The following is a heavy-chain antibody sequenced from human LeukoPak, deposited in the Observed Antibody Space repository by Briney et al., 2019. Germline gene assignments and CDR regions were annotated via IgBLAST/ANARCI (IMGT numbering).Heavy chain of an antibody. CDR3: ARERGVSHPFDY. Sequence: PGGSLRLSCAASGFNFVNTWMHWVRQAPGKGLVWVARIKNDGSGIIYADSVEGRFTISRDNARNTLYLQMNSLRAEDTAVYYCARERGVSHPFDYWGQGTLVTVFS. D-gene: IGHD2-21*01. J-gene: IGHJ4*02. V-gene: IGHV3-74*01. CDR2: IKNDGSGI. CDR1: GFNFVNTW.